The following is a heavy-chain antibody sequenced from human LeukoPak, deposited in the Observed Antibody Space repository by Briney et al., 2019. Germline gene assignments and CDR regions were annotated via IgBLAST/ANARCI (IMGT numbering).Heavy chain of an antibody. CDR1: GFTFSSYW. V-gene: IGHV3-7*01. Sequence: GGSLRLSCAASGFTFSSYWMSWVRQAPGKGLEWVANIKQDGSEKYYVDSVKGRFTISRDNAKNSPYLQMNSLRAEDTAVYYCAREGWYSSSSAFDYWGQGTLVTVSS. D-gene: IGHD6-13*01. CDR2: IKQDGSEK. J-gene: IGHJ4*02. CDR3: AREGWYSSSSAFDY.